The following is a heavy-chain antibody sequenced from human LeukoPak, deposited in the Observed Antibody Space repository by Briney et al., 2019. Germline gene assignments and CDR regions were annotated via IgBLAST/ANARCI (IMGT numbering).Heavy chain of an antibody. CDR3: ATLPHIVVVTAIQGFFDY. CDR1: GYTFTGYY. Sequence: GASVKVSCKASGYTFTGYYMHWVRQAPGQGLEWMGWINPNSGGTNYAQKFQGRVTMTSDTSISTAYMELSRLRSDDTAVYYCATLPHIVVVTAIQGFFDYWGQGTLVTVSS. V-gene: IGHV1-2*02. J-gene: IGHJ4*02. CDR2: INPNSGGT. D-gene: IGHD2-21*02.